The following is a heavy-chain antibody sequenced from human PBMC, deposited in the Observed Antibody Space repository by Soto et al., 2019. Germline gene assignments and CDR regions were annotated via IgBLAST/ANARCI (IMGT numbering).Heavy chain of an antibody. J-gene: IGHJ4*02. CDR1: GGSFSGYY. CDR2: INHSGST. Sequence: SETLSLTCAVYGGSFSGYYWSWIRQPPGKGLEWIGEINHSGSTNYNPSLKSRVTISVDTSKNQFSLKLSSVTAADTAVYYCARGGFNYSEYSSSSPDPRSGYFDYWGQGTLVTVSS. CDR3: ARGGFNYSEYSSSSPDPRSGYFDY. V-gene: IGHV4-34*01. D-gene: IGHD6-6*01.